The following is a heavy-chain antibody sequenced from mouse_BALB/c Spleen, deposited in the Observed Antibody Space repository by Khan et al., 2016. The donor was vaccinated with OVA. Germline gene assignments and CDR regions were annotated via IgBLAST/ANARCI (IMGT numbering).Heavy chain of an antibody. CDR1: GYTFTSYC. Sequence: QVQLKESGPDLVKPAASVKMSCKASGYTFTSYCMHWVKQRPGQGLEWIGYINPSTGYTEYTEKFNDKATMTADKSSSTAYMKLSSLTSEDSAVYYCSNRDSSSDWFDYWGQGTPVTVSA. D-gene: IGHD1-1*01. J-gene: IGHJ3*01. V-gene: IGHV1-7*01. CDR2: INPSTGYT. CDR3: SNRDSSSDWFDY.